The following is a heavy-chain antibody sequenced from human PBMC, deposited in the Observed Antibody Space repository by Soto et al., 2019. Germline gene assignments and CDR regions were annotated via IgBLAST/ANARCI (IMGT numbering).Heavy chain of an antibody. J-gene: IGHJ4*02. CDR1: GGSVSSGDYF. Sequence: TLSLTCTVSGGSVSSGDYFWRWIRQPPGKGLEWIGYIYNSGSSYYNPSLKSRVTMSVDTSKNQFSLKLRSVTAADTAMYYCAREKGYISGPKNFDSWGQGTLVTVSS. CDR2: IYNSGSS. V-gene: IGHV4-30-4*01. CDR3: AREKGYISGPKNFDS. D-gene: IGHD5-12*01.